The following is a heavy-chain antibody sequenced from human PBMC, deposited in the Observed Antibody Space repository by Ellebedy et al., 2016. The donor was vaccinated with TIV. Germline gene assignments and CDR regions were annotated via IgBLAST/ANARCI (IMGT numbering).Heavy chain of an antibody. CDR3: ARGASWSAITGLDY. D-gene: IGHD3-3*01. Sequence: PGGSLRLSCAASGFTFSSNWMHWVRQAPGKGMVWVSRINSDGSGTTYADSVKGRFTISRDNAKNTLYLQMNSLRVEDTAVYYCARGASWSAITGLDYWGQGTLVTVSS. J-gene: IGHJ4*02. CDR2: INSDGSGT. V-gene: IGHV3-74*01. CDR1: GFTFSSNW.